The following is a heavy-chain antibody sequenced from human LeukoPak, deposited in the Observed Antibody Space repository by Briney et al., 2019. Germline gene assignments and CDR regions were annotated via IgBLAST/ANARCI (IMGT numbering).Heavy chain of an antibody. V-gene: IGHV3-30*02. D-gene: IGHD3-22*01. CDR1: GFTFSSYA. CDR2: IRYDGSNK. Sequence: PGGSLRLSCAASGFTFSSYAMSWVRQAPGKGLEWVAFIRYDGSNKYYADSVKGRFTISRDNSKNTLYLQMNSLRAEDTAVYYCARFYDSSGYYNPFDYWGQGTLVTVSS. CDR3: ARFYDSSGYYNPFDY. J-gene: IGHJ4*02.